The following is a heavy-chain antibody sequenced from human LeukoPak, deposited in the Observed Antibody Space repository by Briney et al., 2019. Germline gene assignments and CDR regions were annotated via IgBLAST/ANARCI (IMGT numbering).Heavy chain of an antibody. Sequence: ASVKVSCKASGYTFTSYGIIWVRQAPGQGLEWMGWISAYNGNTNYAQKLQGRVTMTTDTSTSTAYMELRSLRSDDTAVYYCARGSDNDSSGYYFGHWGQGTLVTVSS. V-gene: IGHV1-18*01. CDR2: ISAYNGNT. CDR1: GYTFTSYG. D-gene: IGHD3-22*01. J-gene: IGHJ4*02. CDR3: ARGSDNDSSGYYFGH.